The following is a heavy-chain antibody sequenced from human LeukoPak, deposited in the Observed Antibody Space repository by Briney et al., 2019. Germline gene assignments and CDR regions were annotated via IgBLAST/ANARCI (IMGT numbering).Heavy chain of an antibody. D-gene: IGHD6-13*01. V-gene: IGHV3-74*03. CDR1: GFTFSSSW. CDR3: AREGVWRQQLVDYYYGMDV. J-gene: IGHJ6*02. Sequence: PGGSLRLSCAASGFTFSSSWMHWVRQAPGKGLVWVSHINSDGSNTKYADSVKGRFTISRDNAKNTLSLQMNSLRAEDTAVYYCAREGVWRQQLVDYYYGMDVWGQGTTVTVSS. CDR2: INSDGSNT.